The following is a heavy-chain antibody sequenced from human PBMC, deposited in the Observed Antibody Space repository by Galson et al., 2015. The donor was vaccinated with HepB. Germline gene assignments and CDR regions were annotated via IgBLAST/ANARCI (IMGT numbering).Heavy chain of an antibody. D-gene: IGHD3-16*01. V-gene: IGHV3-23*01. Sequence: SLRLSCAASGFAFDSHATSWVRQAPGRGLEWISRITGKGDSTFYADSVKGRFTVSKDNSNNMLFLQMNSLRAEDAGLYFCAKGYGLFDSWGQGILVTVSS. CDR3: AKGYGLFDS. CDR1: GFAFDSHA. J-gene: IGHJ5*01. CDR2: ITGKGDST.